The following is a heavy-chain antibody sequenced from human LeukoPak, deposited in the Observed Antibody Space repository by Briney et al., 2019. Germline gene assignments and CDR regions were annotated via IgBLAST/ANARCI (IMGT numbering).Heavy chain of an antibody. CDR2: ISWNSGNI. J-gene: IGHJ6*02. V-gene: IGHV3-9*01. D-gene: IGHD2-21*01. CDR1: GFTFDDYA. Sequence: PGRSLRLSCAASGFTFDDYAMHWVRQAPGKGLEWVSGISWNSGNIGYADSVKGRFTISRDDAKNSLYLQMNSLRAEDTALYYCAKDGGDYYYYGMDVWGQGTTVTVS. CDR3: AKDGGDYYYYGMDV.